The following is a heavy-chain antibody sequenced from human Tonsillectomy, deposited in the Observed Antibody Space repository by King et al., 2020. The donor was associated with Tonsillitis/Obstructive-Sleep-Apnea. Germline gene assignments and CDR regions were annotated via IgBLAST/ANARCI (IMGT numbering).Heavy chain of an antibody. CDR2: IDDSGSA. CDR3: SRTPPGRFCSGGSCHRVRRDFDS. J-gene: IGHJ4*02. V-gene: IGHV4-34*01. CDR1: GGSFRGYY. D-gene: IGHD2-15*01. Sequence: VQLQQWGAGLLKPSETLSLTCTVYGGSFRGYYWSWIRQSPRKGLEWIGEIDDSGSAIYNPSLESRVTISVDTSKNQFSLKLTSVTAADTAVYFCSRTPPGRFCSGGSCHRVRRDFDSWGQGTLVTVSS.